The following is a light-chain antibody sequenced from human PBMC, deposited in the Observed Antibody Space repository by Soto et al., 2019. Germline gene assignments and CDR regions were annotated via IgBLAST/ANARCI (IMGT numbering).Light chain of an antibody. Sequence: DIQMTQFPSTLSASVGXRVTITCRASQSISSWLAWYQQKPGRAPNLPIYKASSLASGVPSRFSGSGFGTKFTLTISSLQPDDIAIYYCQQYDSYSTFGGGTKVDIK. CDR1: QSISSW. V-gene: IGKV1-5*03. CDR3: QQYDSYST. J-gene: IGKJ4*01. CDR2: KAS.